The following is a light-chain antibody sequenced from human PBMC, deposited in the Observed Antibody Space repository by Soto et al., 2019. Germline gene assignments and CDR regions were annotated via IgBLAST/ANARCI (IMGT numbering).Light chain of an antibody. V-gene: IGLV1-51*01. CDR3: CKLESSLRDVV. Sequence: QSVLTQPPSVSAAPGQRVSISCSGTSSNIGDNDVAWFRHPPGTGPELLIYDNTKRTSCIPDRFSGTKSRTTVTLGISGLQTGAEAYYYCCKLESSLRDVVLGRGTKLTVL. CDR2: DNT. J-gene: IGLJ3*02. CDR1: SSNIGDND.